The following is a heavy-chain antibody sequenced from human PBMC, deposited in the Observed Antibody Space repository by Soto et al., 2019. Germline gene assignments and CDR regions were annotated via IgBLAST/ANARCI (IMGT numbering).Heavy chain of an antibody. J-gene: IGHJ6*02. CDR3: ARAGVVVVPAAPVYYCYGMDV. CDR1: GCSISSYY. Sequence: QVQLQESGPGLVKPSETLSLTCTVSGCSISSYYWSCIRQPPGKGLECIGYIYYSGSTNYNPSLRSRVTISVDTSKNQFSLKLRSVTAAETAVYDCARAGVVVVPAAPVYYCYGMDVWGQGTTVTVSS. CDR2: IYYSGST. V-gene: IGHV4-59*01. D-gene: IGHD2-2*01.